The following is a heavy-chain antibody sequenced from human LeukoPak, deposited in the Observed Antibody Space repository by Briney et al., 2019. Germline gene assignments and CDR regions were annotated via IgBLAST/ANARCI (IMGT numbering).Heavy chain of an antibody. J-gene: IGHJ6*03. V-gene: IGHV3-11*01. CDR1: GFTFSDYY. CDR2: ISSSGSTI. Sequence: PGGSLRLSCAASGFTFSDYYMSWIRQAPGKGLEWVSYISSSGSTIYYADSVKGRFTISRDNAKNSLYLQMNSLRAEDTAVYYCARRVAVHWYYYYYMDVWGKGTTVTISS. D-gene: IGHD6-19*01. CDR3: ARRVAVHWYYYYYMDV.